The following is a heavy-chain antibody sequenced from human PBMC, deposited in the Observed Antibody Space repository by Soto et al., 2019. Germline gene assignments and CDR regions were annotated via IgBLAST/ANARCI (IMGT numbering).Heavy chain of an antibody. CDR1: GCTFTNYY. D-gene: IGHD3-16*01. V-gene: IGHV3-7*01. Sequence: EVQLVESGGGWVQPGGSLRLSCAASGCTFTNYYMSWVSQAQGKGLEWVANVNEDGSERYYVDSVKGRFTVPRDNAKNSLYLQMNSLRAEDTAVSYCAKCGGAGSDYWGQGTLVTVSS. J-gene: IGHJ4*02. CDR2: VNEDGSER. CDR3: AKCGGAGSDY.